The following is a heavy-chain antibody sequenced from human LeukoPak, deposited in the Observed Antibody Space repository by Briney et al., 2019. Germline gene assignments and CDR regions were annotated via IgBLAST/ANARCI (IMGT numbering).Heavy chain of an antibody. CDR3: ARDDVD. D-gene: IGHD3-10*02. J-gene: IGHJ4*02. CDR1: GGSFSGYY. Sequence: SETLSLTCAVYGGSFSGYYWSWIRQPPGKGLEWIGYIYYSGSTNYNPSLKSRVTISVDTSKNQFSLKLSSVTAADTAVYYCARDDVDWGQGTLVTVSS. CDR2: IYYSGST. V-gene: IGHV4-59*01.